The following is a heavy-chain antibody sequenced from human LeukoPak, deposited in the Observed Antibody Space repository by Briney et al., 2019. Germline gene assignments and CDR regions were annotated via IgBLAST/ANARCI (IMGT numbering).Heavy chain of an antibody. CDR1: AGSISSSAYY. V-gene: IGHV4-39*02. Sequence: SETLSLTCTVSAGSISSSAYYWGWIRQPPGKGLEWIGSLSCGGSTYYSPSLRRRVTMSVDTSKNHFSLKLSSVTAADTAIYYCAKENSSGYYYFDYWGQGTLVTVSS. CDR2: LSCGGST. CDR3: AKENSSGYYYFDY. J-gene: IGHJ4*02. D-gene: IGHD3-22*01.